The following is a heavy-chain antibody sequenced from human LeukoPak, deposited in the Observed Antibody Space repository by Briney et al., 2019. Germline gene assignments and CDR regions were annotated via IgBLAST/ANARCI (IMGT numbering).Heavy chain of an antibody. CDR2: ISYDGSNK. J-gene: IGHJ6*02. CDR3: ARERVASRYYYGMDV. V-gene: IGHV3-30-3*01. CDR1: GFTFSSYA. Sequence: PGGSLRLSCAASGFTFSSYAMHWVRQAPGKGLEWVAVISYDGSNKYYADSVKGRFTISRDNSKNTLYLQMNSLRAEDTAVYYCARERVASRYYYGMDVWGQGTTVTVSS. D-gene: IGHD2-15*01.